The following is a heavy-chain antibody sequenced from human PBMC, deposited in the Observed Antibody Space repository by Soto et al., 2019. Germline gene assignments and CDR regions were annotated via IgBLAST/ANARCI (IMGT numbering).Heavy chain of an antibody. J-gene: IGHJ4*02. V-gene: IGHV3-21*06. Sequence: GSLRLSGAASVFTFTRYSMNWVRQAPGKGLEWVSSISSTTNYIYYGDSMKGRFTISRDNAKNSLYLEMNSLRAGDTAVYYCARESEDLTSNFDYWGQGTLVTVSS. CDR3: ARESEDLTSNFDY. CDR2: ISSTTNYI. CDR1: VFTFTRYS.